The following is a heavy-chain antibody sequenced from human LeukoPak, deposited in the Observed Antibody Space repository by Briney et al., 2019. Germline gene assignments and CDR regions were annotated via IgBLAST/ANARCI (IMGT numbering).Heavy chain of an antibody. V-gene: IGHV5-10-1*01. J-gene: IGHJ5*02. CDR3: ARQGNTAMAVGWFDP. Sequence: GESLKISCKGSGYXFTSYWISWVRQMPGKGLEWMGRIDPSDSYTNYSPSFQGHVTISADKSISTAYLQWSSLKASDTAMYYCARQGNTAMAVGWFDPWGQGILVTVSS. CDR2: IDPSDSYT. D-gene: IGHD5-18*01. CDR1: GYXFTSYW.